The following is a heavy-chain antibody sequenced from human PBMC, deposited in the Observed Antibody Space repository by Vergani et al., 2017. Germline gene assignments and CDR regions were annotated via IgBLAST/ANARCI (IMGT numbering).Heavy chain of an antibody. CDR2: IYYSGST. V-gene: IGHV4-59*01. Sequence: QVQLQESGPGLVKPSETLSLTCTVSGGSLSSYYWSWIRQPPGKGLEWIGYIYYSGSTNYNPSLKSRVTISVDTSKNQFSLKLSSVTAADTAVYYCARVHPLIAAAGFFFDYWGQGTLVTVSS. D-gene: IGHD6-13*01. CDR1: GGSLSSYY. CDR3: ARVHPLIAAAGFFFDY. J-gene: IGHJ4*02.